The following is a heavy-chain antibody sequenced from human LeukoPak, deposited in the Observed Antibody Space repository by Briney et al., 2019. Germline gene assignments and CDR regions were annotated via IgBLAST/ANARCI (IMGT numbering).Heavy chain of an antibody. Sequence: SETLSLSCAVYGGSFSGYYWSWIRQPPGKGLEWIGEINHSGRTNYNPSLKSRVTISVDTSKNQFSLKLSSVTAADTAVYYCARGGDSGSYLDYWGQGTLVTVSS. CDR3: ARGGDSGSYLDY. CDR1: GGSFSGYY. CDR2: INHSGRT. V-gene: IGHV4-34*01. J-gene: IGHJ4*02. D-gene: IGHD1-26*01.